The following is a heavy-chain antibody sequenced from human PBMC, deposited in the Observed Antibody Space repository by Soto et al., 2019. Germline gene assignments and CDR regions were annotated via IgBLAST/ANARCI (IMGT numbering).Heavy chain of an antibody. Sequence: EVQLLESGGVLVQPGGSLRLSCAASGFTFSNYAMNWVRQAPGKGLEWVSVISARGDTTDYADSVKGRFTISRDNSKNTLYLQMNSLRVDDTALYYCAKEGSAWYSRASFDFWGQGTMVTVSS. J-gene: IGHJ3*01. CDR1: GFTFSNYA. D-gene: IGHD6-19*01. CDR3: AKEGSAWYSRASFDF. CDR2: ISARGDTT. V-gene: IGHV3-23*01.